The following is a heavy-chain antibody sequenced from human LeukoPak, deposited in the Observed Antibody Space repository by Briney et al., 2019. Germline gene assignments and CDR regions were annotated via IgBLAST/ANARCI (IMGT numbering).Heavy chain of an antibody. V-gene: IGHV3-72*01. D-gene: IGHD3-22*01. Sequence: GGSLRLSCAASGFTFSDHYMDWVRLAPGKGLEWVGRIKNKANSYSTEYAASVKGRFTISRDDSKNSLYLQMNSLRAEDTAVYYCARAPDTRYYYDSSGYYYEWGQGTLVTVSS. CDR1: GFTFSDHY. CDR2: IKNKANSYST. CDR3: ARAPDTRYYYDSSGYYYE. J-gene: IGHJ4*02.